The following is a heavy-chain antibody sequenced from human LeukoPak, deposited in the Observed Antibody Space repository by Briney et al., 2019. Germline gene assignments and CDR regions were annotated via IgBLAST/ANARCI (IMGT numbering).Heavy chain of an antibody. V-gene: IGHV4-59*01. Sequence: SETLSLTCTVSGGSISNYYWSWIRQPPGKGLEWIGYVYYSGSASYNPSLKSRVTISVDTSKKQFSLKLTSVTAADTAVYYCVRANYFDYWGQGTLVTVSS. CDR2: VYYSGSA. CDR1: GGSISNYY. J-gene: IGHJ4*02. CDR3: VRANYFDY.